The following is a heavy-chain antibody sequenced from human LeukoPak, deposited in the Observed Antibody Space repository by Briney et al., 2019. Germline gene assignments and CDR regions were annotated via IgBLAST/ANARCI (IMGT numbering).Heavy chain of an antibody. J-gene: IGHJ6*02. D-gene: IGHD3-10*01. Sequence: PGGSLRLSCAASGFTFSSYAMSWVRQAPGKGLEWVSAISGSGGSTYYADSVKGRFTISRDNSKNTLYLQMNSLRAEDTAVYYCAKDGMVRGVITHYYYGVDVWGQGTTVTVSS. V-gene: IGHV3-23*01. CDR2: ISGSGGST. CDR1: GFTFSSYA. CDR3: AKDGMVRGVITHYYYGVDV.